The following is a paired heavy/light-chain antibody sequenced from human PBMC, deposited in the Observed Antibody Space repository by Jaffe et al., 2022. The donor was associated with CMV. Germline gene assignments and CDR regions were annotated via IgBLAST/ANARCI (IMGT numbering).Heavy chain of an antibody. J-gene: IGHJ4*02. D-gene: IGHD3-10*01. CDR3: AKAVDTMGYHFDY. CDR2: ISHDGSEK. CDR1: GFTFRSYG. V-gene: IGHV3-30*18. Sequence: QVQVVASGGGVVQPGRSRRLSCAASGFTFRSYGMHWVRQAPGKGLEWLAIISHDGSEKKYADSVKGRFTISRDNSKNTLSLQMNSLRDEDTAIYYCAKAVDTMGYHFDYWGQGTLVTVSS.
Light chain of an antibody. V-gene: IGKV4-1*01. CDR3: QQCYGLPLT. J-gene: IGKJ4*01. CDR1: QSILSSSNNKNY. Sequence: DIVMTQSPDSLAVSLGERATINCKSSQSILSSSNNKNYLVWYQQKPGQPPKLIFSWASVRESGVPDRFSGSGSGTDFSLTISSLQAEDVAVYYCQQCYGLPLTFGGGTKVEIK. CDR2: WAS.